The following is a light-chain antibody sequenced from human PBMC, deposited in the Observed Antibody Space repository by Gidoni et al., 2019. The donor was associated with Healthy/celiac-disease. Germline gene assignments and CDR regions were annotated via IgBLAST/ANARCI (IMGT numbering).Light chain of an antibody. Sequence: QSALTHPPSSPGSPGQSVTISCTGTSSDVGGYNYVSWYQQHPGKAPKLMIYEVSKRPSGVPDRFSGSKSGNTASLTVSGLQAEDEAEYYCSSYAGSNNLVFGGGTKLTVL. CDR2: EVS. CDR3: SSYAGSNNLV. J-gene: IGLJ2*01. CDR1: SSDVGGYNY. V-gene: IGLV2-8*01.